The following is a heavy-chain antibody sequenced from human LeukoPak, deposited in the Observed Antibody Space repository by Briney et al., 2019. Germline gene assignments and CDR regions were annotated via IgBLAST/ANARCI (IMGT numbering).Heavy chain of an antibody. CDR3: ARDPVPVSPLAFDI. CDR1: GGSIRSGDYY. D-gene: IGHD2-2*01. V-gene: IGHV4-30-4*08. Sequence: SETLSLTYTVSGGSIRSGDYYWRWVRQPPGKVPEWIGYIYYSGSTYYNPSLKSRVTISVDASKNQFSLKLSSVTAADTAVYYCARDPVPVSPLAFDIWGQGTMVTVSS. CDR2: IYYSGST. J-gene: IGHJ3*02.